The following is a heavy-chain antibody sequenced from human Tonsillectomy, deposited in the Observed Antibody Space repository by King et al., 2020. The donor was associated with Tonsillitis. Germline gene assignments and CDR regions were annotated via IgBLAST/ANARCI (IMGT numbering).Heavy chain of an antibody. D-gene: IGHD5-12*01. J-gene: IGHJ5*02. CDR3: AKEYEGSDYEPNWFDP. CDR1: GFTFSNYG. Sequence: VQLVESGGGVVQPGRSLRLSCAASGFTFSNYGMHWVRQAPGKGLEWVSLILYDGTNKYYADSVKGRFTISRDNSKNTLFLQMNSLRAEDTAVYYCAKEYEGSDYEPNWFDPWGQGTLVTVSS. V-gene: IGHV3-30*18. CDR2: ILYDGTNK.